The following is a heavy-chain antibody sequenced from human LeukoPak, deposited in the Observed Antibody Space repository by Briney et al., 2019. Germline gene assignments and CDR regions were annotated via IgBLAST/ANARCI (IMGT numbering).Heavy chain of an antibody. Sequence: GRSLRLSCAASGFTFSSYAMHWVRQAPGKGLEWVAVISYDGSNKYYADSVKGRFTISRDNSKNTLYLQMNSLRAEDTAVYYCARAWGQWLSSYFDYWGQGTLVTVSS. V-gene: IGHV3-30*04. CDR3: ARAWGQWLSSYFDY. J-gene: IGHJ4*02. CDR2: ISYDGSNK. D-gene: IGHD6-19*01. CDR1: GFTFSSYA.